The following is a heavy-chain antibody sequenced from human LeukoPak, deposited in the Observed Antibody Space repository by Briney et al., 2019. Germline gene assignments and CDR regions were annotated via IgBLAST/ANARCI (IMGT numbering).Heavy chain of an antibody. CDR3: ARDQGYSSHTDY. J-gene: IGHJ4*02. CDR1: GYTFTSYD. D-gene: IGHD6-13*01. CDR2: ISAYNGNI. V-gene: IGHV1-18*01. Sequence: ASVKVSCKASGYTFTSYDINWVRQAPGQGLEWMGWISAYNGNINYARKLQGRVTMTTDTSTSTAHMELRSLRSDDTAVYYCARDQGYSSHTDYWGQGTLVTVSS.